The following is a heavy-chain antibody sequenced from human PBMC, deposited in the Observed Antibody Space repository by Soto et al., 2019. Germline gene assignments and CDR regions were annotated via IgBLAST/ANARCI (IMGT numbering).Heavy chain of an antibody. D-gene: IGHD3-16*01. Sequence: QITLKESGPTLVKPTQTLTLTCTFSGFSLSTSGVGVGWIRQPPGKALEWLALIYWNDDKRYTPSLKSRLTITKDTSKNQVVLTMTNMDPVDTATYYCARKYDYVFFDPWGQGTLVTVSS. CDR1: GFSLSTSGVG. CDR3: ARKYDYVFFDP. CDR2: IYWNDDK. J-gene: IGHJ5*02. V-gene: IGHV2-5*01.